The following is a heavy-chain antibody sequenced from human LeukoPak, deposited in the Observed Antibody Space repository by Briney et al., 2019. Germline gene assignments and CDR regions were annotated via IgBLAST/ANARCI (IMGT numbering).Heavy chain of an antibody. CDR2: ISYDGSNK. D-gene: IGHD3-10*02. CDR1: GFTFSSYA. Sequence: PGRSLRLSCAAYGFTFSSYAMHWVRQAPGKGLEWVAVISYDGSNKYYADSVKGRFTISRENSKHTLHLQMNSLRCEDTAVYYCAELGITMIGGVWGKGTTVTISS. J-gene: IGHJ6*04. CDR3: AELGITMIGGV. V-gene: IGHV3-30*04.